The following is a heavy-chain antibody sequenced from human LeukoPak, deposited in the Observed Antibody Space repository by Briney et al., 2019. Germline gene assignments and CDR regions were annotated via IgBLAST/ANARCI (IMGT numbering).Heavy chain of an antibody. CDR3: AASWEGATIGDIDY. J-gene: IGHJ4*02. V-gene: IGHV1-69*13. D-gene: IGHD1-26*01. CDR2: IIPIFGTA. CDR1: GGTFSSYA. Sequence: SVKVSCKASGGTFSSYAISWVRQAPGQGLEWMGGIIPIFGTANYAQKFQGRVTITADESTSTAYMELSSLRSEDTAVYYCAASWEGATIGDIDYWGQGTLITVSS.